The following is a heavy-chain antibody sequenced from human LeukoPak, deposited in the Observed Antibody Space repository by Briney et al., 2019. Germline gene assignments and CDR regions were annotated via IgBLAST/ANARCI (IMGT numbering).Heavy chain of an antibody. CDR3: ARSSDRMTSDYYYMDV. Sequence: PSETLSLTCTVSGGSISSYYWSWIRQPPGKGLEWIGYIYYSGSTNYNPSLKSRVTKSVDTSKNQFSLKLTSVTVADTAVYFCARSSDRMTSDYYYMDVWGKGTTVTVSS. CDR2: IYYSGST. D-gene: IGHD1-14*01. J-gene: IGHJ6*03. CDR1: GGSISSYY. V-gene: IGHV4-59*08.